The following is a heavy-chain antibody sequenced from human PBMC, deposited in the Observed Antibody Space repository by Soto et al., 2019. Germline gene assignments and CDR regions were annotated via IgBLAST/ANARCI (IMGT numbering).Heavy chain of an antibody. CDR2: IWYDGRNK. J-gene: IGHJ4*02. Sequence: QVQLVESGGGVVQPGRSLRLSCAASGFTFTNYGMHWVRQAPGKGLGGVAVIWYDGRNKYYADSVKGRFTISKDNSQNTLYLQMNNLRAEDTAMYYCTRDPYGGSRYYFDSWGQGTLVTVSS. CDR3: TRDPYGGSRYYFDS. D-gene: IGHD1-26*01. CDR1: GFTFTNYG. V-gene: IGHV3-33*01.